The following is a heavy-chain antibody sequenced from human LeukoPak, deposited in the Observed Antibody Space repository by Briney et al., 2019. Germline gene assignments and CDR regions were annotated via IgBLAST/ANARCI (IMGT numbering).Heavy chain of an antibody. CDR1: GGSFSSGDYY. CDR3: ARRRALAGYFDD. J-gene: IGHJ4*02. Sequence: PSETLSLTCTVSGGSFSSGDYYWSWIRQPPGKGLEWIGYIYYSGSTYYNPSLQSRVTISVDTSKNRFSLKLTSLTAADTAAYYCARRRALAGYFDDWGQGTLVTVSS. D-gene: IGHD6-19*01. V-gene: IGHV4-30-4*01. CDR2: IYYSGST.